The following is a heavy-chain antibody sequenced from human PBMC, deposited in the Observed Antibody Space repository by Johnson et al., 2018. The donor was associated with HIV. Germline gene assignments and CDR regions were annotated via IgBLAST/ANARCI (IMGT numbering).Heavy chain of an antibody. J-gene: IGHJ3*02. CDR3: ARSEYSSSWSNAFDI. V-gene: IGHV3-33*08. D-gene: IGHD6-13*01. Sequence: QVQLVESGGGVVQPGKSLTLSCVGSGLSFSNFGIHWVRQAPGKGPEWVAVISFDGNLKNSADSVKGRFTIYRDNAKNSVYLQMNSLRAEDTAVYYCARSEYSSSWSNAFDIWGQGTMVTVSS. CDR2: ISFDGNLK. CDR1: GLSFSNFG.